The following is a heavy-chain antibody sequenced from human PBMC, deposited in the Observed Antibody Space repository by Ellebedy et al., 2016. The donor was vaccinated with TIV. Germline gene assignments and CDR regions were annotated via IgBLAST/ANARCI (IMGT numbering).Heavy chain of an antibody. Sequence: GESLKISCAASGFTFSSYWMPWVRQAPGKGLEWVANIKEDGSEKYYVDSVKGRFTISRDNAKNSLYLQMNSLRVDDTAVYYCARDLLYQYDTGGQYYDAFDIWGQGTMVTVSS. V-gene: IGHV3-7*01. CDR2: IKEDGSEK. D-gene: IGHD3-22*01. J-gene: IGHJ3*02. CDR1: GFTFSSYW. CDR3: ARDLLYQYDTGGQYYDAFDI.